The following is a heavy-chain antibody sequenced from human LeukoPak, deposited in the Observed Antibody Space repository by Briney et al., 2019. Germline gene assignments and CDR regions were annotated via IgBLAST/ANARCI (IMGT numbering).Heavy chain of an antibody. J-gene: IGHJ6*03. CDR3: ARTHQLLYYPYYYYMEV. CDR2: MNPNSGNT. Sequence: ASVKVSCKASGYTFTSYDINWVRQATGQGLEWMGWMNPNSGNTGYAQKFQGRVTITRNTSISTAYMELSSLRSEDTAVYYCARTHQLLYYPYYYYMEVWGKGTTVTVSS. D-gene: IGHD2-2*02. CDR1: GYTFTSYD. V-gene: IGHV1-8*03.